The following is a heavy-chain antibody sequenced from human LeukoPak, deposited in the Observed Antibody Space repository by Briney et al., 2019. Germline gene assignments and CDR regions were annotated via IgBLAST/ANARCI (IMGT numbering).Heavy chain of an antibody. J-gene: IGHJ4*02. CDR1: GYTFTGYN. Sequence: ASVKVSCKASGYTFTGYNMHWVRQAPGQGLEWMGWINPKSGGTNYAQNFQGRVTMTRDTSISTGYTELSRLTSDDTAVYYCARALDTLPSYATDYWGQGTLVTVSS. CDR2: INPKSGGT. D-gene: IGHD3-3*02. CDR3: ARALDTLPSYATDY. V-gene: IGHV1-2*02.